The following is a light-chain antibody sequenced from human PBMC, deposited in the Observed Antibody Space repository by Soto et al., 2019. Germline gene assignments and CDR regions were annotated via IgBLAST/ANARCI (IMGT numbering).Light chain of an antibody. CDR2: SAS. CDR1: HSVGSSY. J-gene: IGKJ1*01. V-gene: IGKV3-20*01. CDR3: QQYGYSFWT. Sequence: ELVLTQSPGTLSLSPGERATLSCRVGHSVGSSYLAWYQQKPGQAPRLLIYSASSRATGIPDRFSGSGSGADYTLTISRLEPEDSAMYYCQQYGYSFWTFGQGTKVEIK.